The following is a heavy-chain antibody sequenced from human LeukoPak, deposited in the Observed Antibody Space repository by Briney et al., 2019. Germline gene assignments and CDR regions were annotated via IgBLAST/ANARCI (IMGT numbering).Heavy chain of an antibody. CDR1: GYTFTSYY. V-gene: IGHV1-46*01. Sequence: GASVKVSCKASGYTFTSYYLHWVRQAPVQGLEWMGIINPSDGTTSYAQKFQGRVTMTRDMSTSTVYMELSSLRSEDTAVYHCARAATAIHRFDYWGQGTLVTVSS. CDR3: ARAATAIHRFDY. CDR2: INPSDGTT. J-gene: IGHJ4*02. D-gene: IGHD2-2*02.